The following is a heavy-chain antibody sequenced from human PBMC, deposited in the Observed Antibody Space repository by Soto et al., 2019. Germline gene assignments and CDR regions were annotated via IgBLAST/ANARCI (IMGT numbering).Heavy chain of an antibody. Sequence: EVQLVESGGGLAQPGESLRLSCTSSVLTLSSYWMHWVRQAPGKGLVWVARVNSDGTSTAYADSVKGRFTISRDHAKNTLYLEMSSLRDEDAAVYPCVAASPDFDYWGRGNLVTVSS. CDR2: VNSDGTST. V-gene: IGHV3-74*01. J-gene: IGHJ4*02. CDR3: VAASPDFDY. D-gene: IGHD6-6*01. CDR1: VLTLSSYW.